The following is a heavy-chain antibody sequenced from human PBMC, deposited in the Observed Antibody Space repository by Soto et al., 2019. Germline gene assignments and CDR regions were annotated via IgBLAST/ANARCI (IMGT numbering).Heavy chain of an antibody. CDR2: INHSGST. CDR1: GGSFSGYY. V-gene: IGHV4-34*01. Sequence: SETLSLTCAVYGGSFSGYYWSWIRQPPGKGLEWIGEINHSGSTNYNPSLKSRVTISVDTSKNQFSLKLSSVTAADTAVYYYASGQSSLLLDCWGQGVLVTVSS. D-gene: IGHD2-8*02. J-gene: IGHJ4*02. CDR3: ASGQSSLLLDC.